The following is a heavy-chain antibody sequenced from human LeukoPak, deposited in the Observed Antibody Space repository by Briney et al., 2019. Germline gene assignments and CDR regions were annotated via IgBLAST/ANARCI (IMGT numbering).Heavy chain of an antibody. CDR2: IIPIFGTA. J-gene: IGHJ4*02. D-gene: IGHD4-11*01. CDR1: GYTFTSYA. CDR3: ARGKMTTVTKSLPVTFDY. Sequence: GASVKVSCKASGYTFTSYAMHWVRQAPGQGLEWMGGIIPIFGTANYAQKFQGRVTITADESTSTAYMELSSLRSEDTAVYYCARGKMTTVTKSLPVTFDYWGQGTLVTVSS. V-gene: IGHV1-69*13.